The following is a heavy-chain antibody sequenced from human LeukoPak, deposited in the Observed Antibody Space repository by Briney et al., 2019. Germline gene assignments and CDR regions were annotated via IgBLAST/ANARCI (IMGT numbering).Heavy chain of an antibody. CDR2: IYYSGST. CDR1: GGSISSSSYY. J-gene: IGHJ4*02. V-gene: IGHV4-39*07. D-gene: IGHD5-24*01. Sequence: SETLSLTCTVSGGSISSSSYYWGWIRQPPGKGLEWIGSIYYSGSTNYNPSLKSRVTISVDTSKNQFSLKLSSVTAADTAVYYCAIRDGYNYSFGYWGQGTLVTVSS. CDR3: AIRDGYNYSFGY.